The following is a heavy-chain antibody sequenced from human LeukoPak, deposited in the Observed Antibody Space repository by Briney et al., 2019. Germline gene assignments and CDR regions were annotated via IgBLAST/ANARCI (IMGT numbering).Heavy chain of an antibody. Sequence: GGSLRLSCAASGFTFSSYEMNWVRQAPGKGLEWVSYISSSGSTIYYADSLKGRCTISRDNAKNSLYLQMNSLRAEDTAVYYCAELGITMIGGVWGKGTTVTISS. J-gene: IGHJ6*04. CDR1: GFTFSSYE. D-gene: IGHD3-10*02. V-gene: IGHV3-48*03. CDR2: ISSSGSTI. CDR3: AELGITMIGGV.